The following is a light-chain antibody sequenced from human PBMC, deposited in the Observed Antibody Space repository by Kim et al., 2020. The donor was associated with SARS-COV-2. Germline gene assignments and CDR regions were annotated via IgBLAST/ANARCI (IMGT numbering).Light chain of an antibody. Sequence: ASVVDRVTITCRASQGVSSWLAWYQQKPGKAPNLLIYGVSTLQSGVPSRFSGSGSGTDFTLTISSLQPEDFATYYCQQASRFPLTFGGGTKVDIK. CDR3: QQASRFPLT. J-gene: IGKJ4*01. V-gene: IGKV1-12*01. CDR2: GVS. CDR1: QGVSSW.